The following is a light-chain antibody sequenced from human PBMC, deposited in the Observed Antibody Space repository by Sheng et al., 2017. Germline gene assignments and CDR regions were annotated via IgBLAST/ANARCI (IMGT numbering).Light chain of an antibody. J-gene: IGKJ4*01. CDR1: QNINTF. V-gene: IGKV1-39*01. CDR2: AAS. Sequence: DIQLTQSPSSLSASVGDRVTIACRASQNINTFLNWYQHKPGRAPKLLISAASSLQSGVPSRFSGSGSGTDFTLTISGLQPEDVATYYCQQTYTTPLTFGGGTKVEIK. CDR3: QQTYTTPLT.